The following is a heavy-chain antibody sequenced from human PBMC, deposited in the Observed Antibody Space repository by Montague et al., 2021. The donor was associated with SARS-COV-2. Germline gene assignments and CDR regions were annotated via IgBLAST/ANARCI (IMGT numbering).Heavy chain of an antibody. J-gene: IGHJ4*02. Sequence: SRRLSLSASGFTFSSYAMSWVRQAPGKGLEWVSSISATGGSTYYADSVRGRFTISRDNSKNTLYLQMNILRAEDTAVYFCAKDRRRVGATGGEVDYWGQGTLVTVSS. D-gene: IGHD1-26*01. V-gene: IGHV3-23*01. CDR3: AKDRRRVGATGGEVDY. CDR2: ISATGGST. CDR1: GFTFSSYA.